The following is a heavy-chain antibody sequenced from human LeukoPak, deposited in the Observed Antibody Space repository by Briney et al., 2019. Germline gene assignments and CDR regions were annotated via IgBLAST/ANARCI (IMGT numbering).Heavy chain of an antibody. Sequence: HPGGSLRLSCEASGFTFTKFWMSWVRQAPGKGLEWVANIREDGKKENYVDSVRGRFTISRDNAKNSIYLQMNSLRVEDTAVYYCAKDIVGGGDDYWGQGTLVIVSS. CDR3: AKDIVGGGDDY. CDR1: GFTFTKFW. V-gene: IGHV3-7*01. D-gene: IGHD2-21*02. J-gene: IGHJ4*02. CDR2: IREDGKKE.